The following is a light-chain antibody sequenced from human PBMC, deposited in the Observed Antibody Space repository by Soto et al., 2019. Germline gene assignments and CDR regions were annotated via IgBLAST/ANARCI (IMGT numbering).Light chain of an antibody. Sequence: DVVMSQSPLSLPVTPGEPASISCRSSQSLLHSSGYNYFHWYLQKPGQSPQLLIYLGSNRASGVTDRFSGSGSGVHFTLKISRVEAEDVGVYYCLQDLQPPYTFGQGTKLEIK. CDR1: QSLLHSSGYNY. V-gene: IGKV2-28*01. CDR3: LQDLQPPYT. J-gene: IGKJ2*01. CDR2: LGS.